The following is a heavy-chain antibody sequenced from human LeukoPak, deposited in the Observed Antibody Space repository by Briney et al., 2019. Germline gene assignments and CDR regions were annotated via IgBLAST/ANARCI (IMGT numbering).Heavy chain of an antibody. CDR2: IYTSGST. V-gene: IGHV4-4*07. Sequence: PSETLSLTCTVSGGSISSYYWSWIRQPAGKELEWIGRIYTSGSTNYNPSLKSRVTMSVDTSKNQFSLKLSSVTAADTAVYYCARDRSSWYDPLFDYWGQGTLVTVSS. CDR1: GGSISSYY. CDR3: ARDRSSWYDPLFDY. D-gene: IGHD6-13*01. J-gene: IGHJ4*02.